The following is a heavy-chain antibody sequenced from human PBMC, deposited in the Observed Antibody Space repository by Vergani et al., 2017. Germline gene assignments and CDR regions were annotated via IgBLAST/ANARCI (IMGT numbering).Heavy chain of an antibody. V-gene: IGHV5-10-1*01. CDR3: ARVPVEMATIRDAFDI. CDR2: IDPSDSYT. CDR1: GYSFTSYW. Sequence: EVQLVQSGAEVKKPGESLRISCKGSGYSFTSYWISWVRQMPGKGLEWMGRIDPSDSYTNYSPSFQGHVTISADKSISTAYLLWSSLKASDTAMYYCARVPVEMATIRDAFDIWGQGTMVTVSS. J-gene: IGHJ3*02. D-gene: IGHD5-24*01.